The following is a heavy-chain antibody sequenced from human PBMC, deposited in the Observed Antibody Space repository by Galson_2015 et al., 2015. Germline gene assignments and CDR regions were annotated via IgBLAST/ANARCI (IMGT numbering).Heavy chain of an antibody. CDR1: GFTFSSYG. V-gene: IGHV3-30*18. J-gene: IGHJ4*02. D-gene: IGHD6-13*01. Sequence: SLRLSCAASGFTFSSYGMHWVRQAPGKGLEWVAVISYDGSNKYYADSVKGRFTISRDNSKNTLYLQMNSLRAEDTAVYYCAKIDSSSLGDYWGQGTLVTVS. CDR3: AKIDSSSLGDY. CDR2: ISYDGSNK.